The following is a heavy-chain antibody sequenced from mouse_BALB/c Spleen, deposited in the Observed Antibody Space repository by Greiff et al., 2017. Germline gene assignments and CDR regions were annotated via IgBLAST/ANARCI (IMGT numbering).Heavy chain of an antibody. V-gene: IGHV1-5*01. D-gene: IGHD1-2*01. CDR3: TSSLFKFITTATGFAY. CDR2: IYPGNSDT. Sequence: DVQLQESGTVLARPGASVKMSCKASGYSFTSYWMHWVNQRPGQGLEWIGAIYPGNSDTSYNQKFKGKAKLTAVTSASTAYMELSSLTNEDSAVYYCTSSLFKFITTATGFAYWGQGTLVTVSA. CDR1: GYSFTSYW. J-gene: IGHJ3*01.